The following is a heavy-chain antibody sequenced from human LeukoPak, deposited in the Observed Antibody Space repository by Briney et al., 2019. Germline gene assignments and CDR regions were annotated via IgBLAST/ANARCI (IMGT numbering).Heavy chain of an antibody. D-gene: IGHD4-17*01. CDR1: GGSFSGYY. V-gene: IGHV4-34*01. CDR3: ARAYGDPFLFDY. Sequence: SETLSLTCAVNGGSFSGYYWSWIRQPPGKGLEWIGKINDSGRTNYNPSLKSRVTISVDTSKNQFSLRLSSVTAADTAVYYCARAYGDPFLFDYWGQGTLVTVSS. CDR2: INDSGRT. J-gene: IGHJ4*02.